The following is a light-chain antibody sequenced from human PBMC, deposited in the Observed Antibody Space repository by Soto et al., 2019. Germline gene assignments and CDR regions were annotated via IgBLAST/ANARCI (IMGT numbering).Light chain of an antibody. CDR1: QSISSY. Sequence: DIQMTQYPSSLSASVGDRVTITCRASQSISSYLNWYQQKPGKAPKLLIYAASSLQSGVPSRFSGSGSGTDFTLTISSLQPEDFATYYCQQSYSTLITFGQGTRPEIK. CDR3: QQSYSTLIT. CDR2: AAS. V-gene: IGKV1-39*01. J-gene: IGKJ5*01.